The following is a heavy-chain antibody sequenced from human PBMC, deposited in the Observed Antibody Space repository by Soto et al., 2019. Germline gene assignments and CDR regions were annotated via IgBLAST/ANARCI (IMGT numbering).Heavy chain of an antibody. V-gene: IGHV3-33*08. CDR3: ARDSVRFLEHFSKDYFDY. D-gene: IGHD3-3*01. CDR2: LWYDGSGE. J-gene: IGHJ4*02. CDR1: GFTFSDYG. Sequence: GSLRLSCAGSGFTFSDYGMHWVRQAPGKGLEWVAVLWYDGSGEYYTDSVRGRFTISRVNSKNTLYLQMNNLRDEDTGVYYCARDSVRFLEHFSKDYFDYWGQGTRVTVSS.